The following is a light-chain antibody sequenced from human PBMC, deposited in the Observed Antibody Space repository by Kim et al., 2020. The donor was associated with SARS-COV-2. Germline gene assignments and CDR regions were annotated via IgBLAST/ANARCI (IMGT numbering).Light chain of an antibody. V-gene: IGLV3-25*03. J-gene: IGLJ3*02. CDR1: AFPKQY. Sequence: SPGQTARITCSGDAFPKQYAYWYQQKPGQAPVLVIYEDSERPSGIPERFSGSSSGSTVALSISGVQAEDESDYYCQSADSSGTWVFGGGTQLTVL. CDR3: QSADSSGTWV. CDR2: EDS.